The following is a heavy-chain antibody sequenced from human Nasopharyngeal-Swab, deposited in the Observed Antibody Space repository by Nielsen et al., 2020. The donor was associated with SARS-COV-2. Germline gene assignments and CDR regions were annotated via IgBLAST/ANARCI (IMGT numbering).Heavy chain of an antibody. Sequence: SLKISCAASGFTFDDYAMHWVRQAPGKGLEWVSGISWNSGSIGYADSVKGRFTISRDNAKNSLYLQMNSLRAEDTALYYCVKDIIGGSSGSYYYYYYGMDVWGQGTTVTVSS. J-gene: IGHJ6*02. D-gene: IGHD3-10*01. V-gene: IGHV3-9*01. CDR1: GFTFDDYA. CDR3: VKDIIGGSSGSYYYYYYGMDV. CDR2: ISWNSGSI.